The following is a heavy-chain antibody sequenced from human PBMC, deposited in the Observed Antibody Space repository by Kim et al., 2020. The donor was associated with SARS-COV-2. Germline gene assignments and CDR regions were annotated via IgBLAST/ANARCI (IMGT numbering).Heavy chain of an antibody. CDR1: GYTFTSYD. Sequence: ASVKVSCKASGYTFTSYDINWVRQATGQGLEWMGWMNPNSGNTGYAQKFQGRVTMTRNTSISTAYMELSSLRSEDTAVYYCARGGTLWLVRGFDPWGQGTLVTVSS. V-gene: IGHV1-8*01. CDR3: ARGGTLWLVRGFDP. CDR2: MNPNSGNT. J-gene: IGHJ5*02. D-gene: IGHD6-19*01.